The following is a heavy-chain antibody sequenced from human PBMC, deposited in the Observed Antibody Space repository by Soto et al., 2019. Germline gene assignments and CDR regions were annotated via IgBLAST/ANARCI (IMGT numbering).Heavy chain of an antibody. D-gene: IGHD2-15*01. J-gene: IGHJ4*02. CDR2: IKSKTDGGTT. CDR3: TTDPTPGLLPGFDY. CDR1: SVSNAW. Sequence: SVSNAWMNWVRQAPGKGLEWVGRIKSKTDGGTTDYAAPVKGRFTISRDDSKNTLYLQMNSLKTEDTAVYYCTTDPTPGLLPGFDYWGQGTLVTVSS. V-gene: IGHV3-15*07.